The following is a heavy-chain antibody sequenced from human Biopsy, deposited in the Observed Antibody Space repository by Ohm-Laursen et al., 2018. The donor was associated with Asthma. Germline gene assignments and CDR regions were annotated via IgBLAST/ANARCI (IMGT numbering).Heavy chain of an antibody. J-gene: IGHJ6*02. CDR1: GFSFSDYY. CDR2: ISSSGSTT. Sequence: SLRLSCAASGFSFSDYYMTWMRQAPGKGLEWVSSISSSGSTTYPAESVKGRFTISRDNAQKSLFLQMGSLRAEDTAIYYCARVFESSEWGPFYHFGLDVWGLATSFAISS. CDR3: ARVFESSEWGPFYHFGLDV. D-gene: IGHD6-25*01. V-gene: IGHV3-11*01.